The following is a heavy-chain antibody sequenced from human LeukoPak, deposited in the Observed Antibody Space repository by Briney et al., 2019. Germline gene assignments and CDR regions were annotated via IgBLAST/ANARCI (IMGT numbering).Heavy chain of an antibody. D-gene: IGHD1/OR15-1a*01. CDR3: TTETTGLFQH. Sequence: GGSLRLSCAVSGFTISNAWLSWVRQAPGKGLEWVGRIKSKTDGGTRDYAAPVIGRFTISRDDSKNTLYLHMNRLKTEDTAVYYCTTETTGLFQHWGQGTLVTVSS. V-gene: IGHV3-15*01. J-gene: IGHJ1*01. CDR2: IKSKTDGGTR. CDR1: GFTISNAW.